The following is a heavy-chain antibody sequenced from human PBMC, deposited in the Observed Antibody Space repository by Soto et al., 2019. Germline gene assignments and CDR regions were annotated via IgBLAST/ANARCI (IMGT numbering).Heavy chain of an antibody. Sequence: QVQLVQSGAEVERPGASVKVSCKASGYPFTLYGINWVRQAPGQGLEWMGWICAYNGNTDYAQKFQGRVTVTTDASTSSVLMELRNLRSDNTAIYYCARSGYCSSGSCKRRLYYFDYWGQGAQVTVSA. CDR1: GYPFTLYG. CDR2: ICAYNGNT. V-gene: IGHV1-18*01. D-gene: IGHD2-15*01. CDR3: ARSGYCSSGSCKRRLYYFDY. J-gene: IGHJ4*02.